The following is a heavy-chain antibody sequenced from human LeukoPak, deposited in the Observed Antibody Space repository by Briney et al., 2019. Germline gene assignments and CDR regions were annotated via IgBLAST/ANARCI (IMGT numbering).Heavy chain of an antibody. Sequence: SVKVSCKASGGTFSRYTISWVQQAPGQGLEWMGRIIPILGIANYAQKFQGRVTITADKSTSTAYMELSSLRSEDTAVYYCARTGYCTNGVCYAHYYYYYMDVWGKGTTVTVSS. J-gene: IGHJ6*03. CDR2: IIPILGIA. CDR1: GGTFSRYT. V-gene: IGHV1-69*02. CDR3: ARTGYCTNGVCYAHYYYYYMDV. D-gene: IGHD2-8*01.